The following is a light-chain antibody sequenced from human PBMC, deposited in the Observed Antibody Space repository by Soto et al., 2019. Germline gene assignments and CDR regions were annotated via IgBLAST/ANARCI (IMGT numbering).Light chain of an antibody. CDR2: GAS. V-gene: IGKV3-15*01. CDR3: HQYDNWPKT. J-gene: IGKJ5*01. Sequence: EVVVTQSPATLSMSPGERATLSCRASQSVSSNLDWYQQKPGQAPRLLIYGASTRATGIPARFSGSGSGTEFTLTISSLPSEDFAVYYCHQYDNWPKTFGQGTRLEIK. CDR1: QSVSSN.